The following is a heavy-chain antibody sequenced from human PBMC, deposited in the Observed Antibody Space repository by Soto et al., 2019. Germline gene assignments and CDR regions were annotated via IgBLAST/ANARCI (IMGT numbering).Heavy chain of an antibody. Sequence: GGSLRLSCAASGFTFSDYYMSWIRQAPGKGLEWVSYISSSGSTIYYADSVKGRFTISRDNAKNSLYLQMNSLRAEDTAVYYCARVDSGYDLSAFDIWGQGTMVTVSS. CDR1: GFTFSDYY. D-gene: IGHD5-12*01. CDR3: ARVDSGYDLSAFDI. CDR2: ISSSGSTI. J-gene: IGHJ3*02. V-gene: IGHV3-11*01.